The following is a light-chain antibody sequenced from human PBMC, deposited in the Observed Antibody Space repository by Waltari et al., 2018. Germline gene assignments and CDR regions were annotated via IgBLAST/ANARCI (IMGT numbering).Light chain of an antibody. CDR1: QSVSSN. Sequence: EIVMTQSPATLSASPGERSTISCRAGQSVSSNLTWYQQKPGQAPRLLIYGASTRATGIPARFSGSGSGTGFTITISSMQSEDFAVYYCQQYNNWPPTWTFGQGTKVEIK. V-gene: IGKV3-15*01. J-gene: IGKJ1*01. CDR3: QQYNNWPPTWT. CDR2: GAS.